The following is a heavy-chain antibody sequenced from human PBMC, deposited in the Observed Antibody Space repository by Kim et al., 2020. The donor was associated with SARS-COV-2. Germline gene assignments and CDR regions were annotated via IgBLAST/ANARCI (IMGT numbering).Heavy chain of an antibody. D-gene: IGHD2-21*02. CDR1: GGSISSSSYY. V-gene: IGHV4-39*01. Sequence: SETLSLTCTVSGGSISSSSYYWGWIRQPPGKGLEWIGSIYYSGSTYYNPSLKSRVTISVDTSKNQFSLKLSSVTAADTAVYYCARLGVVVTPHWGQGTLVTVSS. CDR2: IYYSGST. J-gene: IGHJ4*02. CDR3: ARLGVVVTPH.